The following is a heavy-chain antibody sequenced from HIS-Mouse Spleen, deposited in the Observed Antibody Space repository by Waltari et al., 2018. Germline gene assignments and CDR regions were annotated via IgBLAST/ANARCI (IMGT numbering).Heavy chain of an antibody. Sequence: QLQLQESGPGLVKPSETLSLTCTVSGGSISSSSYYWGWIRQPPGKGLEWIGSIDYSGITHYNPSLKSRVTISVDTSKNQFSLKLSSVTAADTAVYYCARDRAPYYYDSSGYPYYFDYWGQGTLVTVSS. CDR1: GGSISSSSYY. CDR3: ARDRAPYYYDSSGYPYYFDY. V-gene: IGHV4-39*07. D-gene: IGHD3-22*01. CDR2: IDYSGIT. J-gene: IGHJ4*02.